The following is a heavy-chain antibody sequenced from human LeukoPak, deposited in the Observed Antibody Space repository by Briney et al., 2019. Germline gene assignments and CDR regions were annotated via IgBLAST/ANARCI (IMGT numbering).Heavy chain of an antibody. J-gene: IGHJ5*02. D-gene: IGHD6-13*01. Sequence: PSETLSLTCAVYGGSFSGYYWSWIRQPPGKGLEWIGEINHSGSTNYNPSLKSRVTISVDTSKNQSSLKLSSVTAADTAVYYCAREMIAAAGSWFDPWGQGALVTVSS. CDR1: GGSFSGYY. CDR2: INHSGST. CDR3: AREMIAAAGSWFDP. V-gene: IGHV4-34*01.